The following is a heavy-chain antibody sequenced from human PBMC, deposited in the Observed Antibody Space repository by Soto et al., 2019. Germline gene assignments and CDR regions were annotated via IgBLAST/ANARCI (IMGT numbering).Heavy chain of an antibody. Sequence: QVQLVQSGAEVKTPGSSVKVSCKASGGTFSSYAISWVRQAPGQGLEWMGGIIPFSGTANYAQKFQSRVTITADESTSTAYMELSSLRSEDTAVYYCARSQVSSTSLEIYYYYYYGMDVWGQGTTVTVSS. CDR1: GGTFSSYA. J-gene: IGHJ6*02. CDR3: ARSQVSSTSLEIYYYYYYGMDV. V-gene: IGHV1-69*01. D-gene: IGHD2-2*01. CDR2: IIPFSGTA.